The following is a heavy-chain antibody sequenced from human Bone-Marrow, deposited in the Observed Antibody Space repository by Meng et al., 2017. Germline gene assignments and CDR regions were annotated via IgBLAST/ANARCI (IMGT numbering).Heavy chain of an antibody. CDR2: IYYSGST. CDR1: GGSISSYY. J-gene: IGHJ6*02. V-gene: IGHV4-59*01. Sequence: SETLSLTCTVSGGSISSYYWSWIRQPPGKGLEWIGYIYYSGSTNYNPSLKSRVTISVDTSKNQFSLKLSSVTAADTAVYYCARDQWLVPPNYSPGYYYGMDVWSQGTTVTVSS. CDR3: ARDQWLVPPNYSPGYYYGMDV. D-gene: IGHD6-19*01.